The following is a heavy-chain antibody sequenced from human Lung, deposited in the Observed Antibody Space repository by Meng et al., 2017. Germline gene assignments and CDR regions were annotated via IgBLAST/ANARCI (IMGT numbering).Heavy chain of an antibody. Sequence: QVRLQQWGEGLLKPSETLSLTCVVSGGSFSDYYWSWIRQPPGKELEWIGEINHSGSTNYNPSLESRATISVDTSQNNLSLKLSSVTAADSAVYYCARGPTTMAHDFDYWGQGTLVTVSS. CDR1: GGSFSDYY. CDR3: ARGPTTMAHDFDY. CDR2: INHSGST. J-gene: IGHJ4*02. V-gene: IGHV4-34*01. D-gene: IGHD4-11*01.